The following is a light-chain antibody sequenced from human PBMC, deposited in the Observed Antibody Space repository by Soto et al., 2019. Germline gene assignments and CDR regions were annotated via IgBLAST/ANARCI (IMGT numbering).Light chain of an antibody. J-gene: IGKJ4*01. CDR2: GAS. V-gene: IGKV1-39*01. CDR1: LRISKY. CDR3: QQSHSTPLT. Sequence: DIQVIQSPSSLSASVGDRVTITCRASLRISKYLNWYQQKPGKAPKLLIYGASTLQSVVPSRFSGTGSGTDFTLIISSLQPEDSAPYYCQQSHSTPLTFGGGTKLEI.